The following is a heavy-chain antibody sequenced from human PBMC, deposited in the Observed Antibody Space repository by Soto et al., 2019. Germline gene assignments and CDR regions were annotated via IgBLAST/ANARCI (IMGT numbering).Heavy chain of an antibody. CDR1: GFSLSTSGMC. V-gene: IGHV2-70*01. CDR3: ARILTHRFTYYYDSSGSQGDAFDI. D-gene: IGHD3-22*01. J-gene: IGHJ3*02. Sequence: SGPTLVNPTQTLTLTCTFSGFSLSTSGMCVSWIRQPPGKALEWLALFDWDDDKYYSTSLKTRLTISKDTSKNQVVLTMTNMDPVDTATYYCARILTHRFTYYYDSSGSQGDAFDIRGQGTMVTVSS. CDR2: FDWDDDK.